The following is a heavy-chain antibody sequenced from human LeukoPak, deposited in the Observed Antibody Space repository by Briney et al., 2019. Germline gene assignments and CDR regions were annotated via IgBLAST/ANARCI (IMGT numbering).Heavy chain of an antibody. CDR2: THYSGST. Sequence: PSETLSLTCTVSGGSISSYYWSWIRQPPGKGLEWIGYTHYSGSTDYNPSLKSRVTISLDTSKNQFSLKLSSVTAADTAVYYCVRVVRYFDYCGQGTLVTVSS. V-gene: IGHV4-59*01. CDR1: GGSISSYY. CDR3: VRVVRYFDY. J-gene: IGHJ4*02. D-gene: IGHD3-16*02.